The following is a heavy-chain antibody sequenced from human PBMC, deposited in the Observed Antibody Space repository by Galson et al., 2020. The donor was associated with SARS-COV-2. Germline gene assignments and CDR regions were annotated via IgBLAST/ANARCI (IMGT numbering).Heavy chain of an antibody. J-gene: IGHJ3*01. CDR2: ISHDGSTT. Sequence: GESLKISCAASGFTFSSYWMHWVRQIPGKGLVWVARISHDGSTTSYANSVKGRFIISRDNAKNTVSLQMNNLRGEDTAVYYCARVLPVYYDFWRGYSHDAFDLWGLGTMVTVSS. D-gene: IGHD3-3*01. V-gene: IGHV3-74*01. CDR1: GFTFSSYW. CDR3: ARVLPVYYDFWRGYSHDAFDL.